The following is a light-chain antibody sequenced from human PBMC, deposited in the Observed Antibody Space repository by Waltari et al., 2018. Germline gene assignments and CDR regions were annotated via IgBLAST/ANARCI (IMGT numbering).Light chain of an antibody. CDR1: QSVSSN. J-gene: IGKJ1*01. V-gene: IGKV3-15*01. Sequence: EIGMTQSPATLSVSPGERATLSFRASQSVSSNLAWYQQTPGQAPRLLIYAAFIRATGVPARVSGSGSGTDFTLTISNLQSEDFAVYYCQQYNTWPWTFGQGTKVEIK. CDR2: AAF. CDR3: QQYNTWPWT.